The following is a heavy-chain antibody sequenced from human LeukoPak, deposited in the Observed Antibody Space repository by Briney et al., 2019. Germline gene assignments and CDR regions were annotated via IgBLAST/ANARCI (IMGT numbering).Heavy chain of an antibody. D-gene: IGHD6-6*01. CDR1: GFTFSSYW. J-gene: IGHJ6*02. V-gene: IGHV3-74*01. Sequence: PGGSLRLSCAASGFTFSSYWMHWVRQAPEKGLVWVSRIHSDGSSTSYADSVKGRFTISRDNAKNTLYLQMNSLRAEDTAVYYCARAYSSSWLFSYYGMDVWGQGTTVTVSS. CDR2: IHSDGSST. CDR3: ARAYSSSWLFSYYGMDV.